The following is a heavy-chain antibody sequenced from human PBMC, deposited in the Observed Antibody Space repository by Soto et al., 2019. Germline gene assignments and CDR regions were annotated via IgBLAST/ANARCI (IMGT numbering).Heavy chain of an antibody. CDR2: ISYDGSNK. J-gene: IGHJ4*02. D-gene: IGHD6-13*01. V-gene: IGHV3-30*18. Sequence: GGSLRLSCAASGFTFSSYGMHWVRQAPGKGLEWVAVISYDGSNKYYADSVKGRFTISRDNSKNTMYLQMNSLRAEDTAVYYCAKDAIAAAGTRVFDYWGQGTLVTVSS. CDR1: GFTFSSYG. CDR3: AKDAIAAAGTRVFDY.